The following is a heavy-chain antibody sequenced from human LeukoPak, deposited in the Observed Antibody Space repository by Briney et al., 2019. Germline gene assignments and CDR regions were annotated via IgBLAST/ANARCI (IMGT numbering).Heavy chain of an antibody. V-gene: IGHV4-59*01. CDR1: GGSISSYY. D-gene: IGHD2/OR15-2a*01. Sequence: PSEALSLTCTVSGGSISSYYWSWIRQPPGKGLEWIGYIYYSGSTNYNPSLKSRVTISVDTSKNQFSLKLSSVTAADTAVYYCARDSSRYYGDNNWFDPWGQGTLVTVSS. CDR3: ARDSSRYYGDNNWFDP. CDR2: IYYSGST. J-gene: IGHJ5*02.